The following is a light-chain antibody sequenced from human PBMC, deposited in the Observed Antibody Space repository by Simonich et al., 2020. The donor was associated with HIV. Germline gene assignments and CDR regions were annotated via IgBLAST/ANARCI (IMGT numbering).Light chain of an antibody. CDR2: LGS. V-gene: IGKV2-28*01. CDR3: MQALQTPT. CDR1: PSLLHSNGYNY. J-gene: IGKJ3*01. Sequence: DIVMTQSPLSLPVTPGEPASISCRSNPSLLHSNGYNYLDWYLQKPGQSPQLLISLGSNRASGVPDRFSGSGSGTDFTLKISRVEAEDVGVYYCMQALQTPTFGPGTKVDIK.